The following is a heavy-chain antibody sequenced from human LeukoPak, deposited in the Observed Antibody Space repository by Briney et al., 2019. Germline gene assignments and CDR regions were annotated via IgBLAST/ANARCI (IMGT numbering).Heavy chain of an antibody. J-gene: IGHJ3*02. CDR2: ISYDGSNK. CDR3: AKAVNSVYDSSGPI. CDR1: GFTFSSYG. Sequence: GGSLRLSCAASGFTFSSYGMHWVRQAPGKGLEWVAVISYDGSNKYYADSVKGRFTISRDNSKNTLYLQMNSLRAEDTAVYYCAKAVNSVYDSSGPIWGQGTMVTVSS. D-gene: IGHD3-22*01. V-gene: IGHV3-30*18.